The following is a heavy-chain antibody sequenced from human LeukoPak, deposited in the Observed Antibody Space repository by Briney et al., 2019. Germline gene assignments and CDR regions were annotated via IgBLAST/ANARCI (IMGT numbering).Heavy chain of an antibody. D-gene: IGHD3-10*01. CDR3: ARVRFGQGLDY. CDR1: GGSFSGYY. J-gene: IGHJ4*02. Sequence: TSETLSLTCAVYGGSFSGYYWSWIRQPPGKGLEWIGEINHSGSTNYNPSLKSRVTISVDTSKNQFSLKLGSVTAADTAVYYCARVRFGQGLDYWGQGTLVTVSS. CDR2: INHSGST. V-gene: IGHV4-34*01.